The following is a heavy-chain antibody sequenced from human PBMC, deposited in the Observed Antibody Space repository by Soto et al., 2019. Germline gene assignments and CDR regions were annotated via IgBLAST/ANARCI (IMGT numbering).Heavy chain of an antibody. CDR2: IGGDGGSP. CDR3: ARDFLPYDGDYYYYGMDV. CDR1: GFTFSEFA. Sequence: QPGGSLSLSCTASGFTFSEFAMSWVRQAPGKGLEWVSVIGGDGGSPYYVDSVKGRFTISRDNAKNSLYLQMNSLRAEDTAVYYCARDFLPYDGDYYYYGMDVWGQGTTVTVSS. D-gene: IGHD4-17*01. J-gene: IGHJ6*02. V-gene: IGHV3-23*01.